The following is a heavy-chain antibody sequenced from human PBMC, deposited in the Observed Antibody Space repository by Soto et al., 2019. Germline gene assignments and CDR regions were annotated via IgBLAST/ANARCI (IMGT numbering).Heavy chain of an antibody. D-gene: IGHD4-17*01. V-gene: IGHV4-39*01. CDR1: GGSISRSHNF. CDR2: IFYSGTT. Sequence: QLQLQESGPGLVKPSETLSLICTVTGGSISRSHNFWGWIRQPPGKVLELIGSIFYSGTTYNNTTLNSRVTLSVDTSKAPFSLKLTSGPAAGTAVYFCARYYGAYKNCFDYWGQGKVVTVSS. CDR3: ARYYGAYKNCFDY. J-gene: IGHJ4*02.